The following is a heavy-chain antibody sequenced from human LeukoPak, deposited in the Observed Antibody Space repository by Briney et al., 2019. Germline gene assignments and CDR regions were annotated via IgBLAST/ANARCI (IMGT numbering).Heavy chain of an antibody. Sequence: SVKVSCKASGGTFSSYAISWVRQAPGQGLEWMGGIIPIFGTANYAQKFQGRVTITADKSTSTAYMELSSLRSEDTAVYYCARGPRAVAGAFDYWGQGTLVTVSS. J-gene: IGHJ4*02. CDR3: ARGPRAVAGAFDY. CDR1: GGTFSSYA. D-gene: IGHD6-19*01. CDR2: IIPIFGTA. V-gene: IGHV1-69*06.